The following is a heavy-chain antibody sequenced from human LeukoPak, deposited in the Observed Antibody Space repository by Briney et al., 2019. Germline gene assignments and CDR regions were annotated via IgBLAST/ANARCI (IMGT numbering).Heavy chain of an antibody. J-gene: IGHJ4*02. V-gene: IGHV3-33*08. Sequence: GGSLRLSCAASGFTFSSYAMHWVRQAPGKGLEWVAVIWYDGSNKYYADSVKGRFTISRDNSKNTLYLQMNSLRAEDTAVYYCARTTWPVEMATIFDYWGQGTLVTVSS. D-gene: IGHD5-24*01. CDR1: GFTFSSYA. CDR2: IWYDGSNK. CDR3: ARTTWPVEMATIFDY.